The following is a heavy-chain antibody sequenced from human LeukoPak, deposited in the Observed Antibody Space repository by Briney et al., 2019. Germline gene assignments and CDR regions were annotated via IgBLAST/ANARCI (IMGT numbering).Heavy chain of an antibody. CDR1: GGSISSYY. CDR3: AREGYSYGFGY. V-gene: IGHV4-59*01. D-gene: IGHD5-18*01. Sequence: SETLSLTCTVSGGSISSYYWSWIRQPPGKGLEWIGYIYYSGSTNYNPSLKSRVTISVDTSKNQFSLKLSSVTAADTAVYYCAREGYSYGFGYWGQGTLVTVSS. CDR2: IYYSGST. J-gene: IGHJ4*02.